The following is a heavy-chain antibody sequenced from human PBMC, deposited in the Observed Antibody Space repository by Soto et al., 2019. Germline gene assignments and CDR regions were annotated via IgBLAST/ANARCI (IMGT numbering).Heavy chain of an antibody. D-gene: IGHD7-27*01. CDR2: IYWDDDK. J-gene: IGHJ4*02. CDR1: GFSLSTSGVG. V-gene: IGHV2-5*02. Sequence: QITLKESGPTLVKPTQTLTLTCTFSGFSLSTSGVGVGWIRQPPGKALEWLALIYWDDDKRYSPSLKSRLTITKDTSKNQVVLTMTTMDPVDTATYDCAHSLIPNWGSRGAFDYWGQGTLVTVSS. CDR3: AHSLIPNWGSRGAFDY.